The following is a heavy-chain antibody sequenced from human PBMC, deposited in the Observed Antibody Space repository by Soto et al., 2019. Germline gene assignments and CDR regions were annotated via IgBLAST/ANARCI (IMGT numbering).Heavy chain of an antibody. D-gene: IGHD5-18*01. CDR3: ARGPDTAMDNGYFDY. Sequence: QVQLQQWGAGLLKPSETLSLTCAVYGGSFSGYYWSWIRQPPGKGLEWIGEINHSGSTNYNPSLKSRVTISVDTSKNQFALKLSSVTAADTAVYYCARGPDTAMDNGYFDYWGQGTLVTVSS. V-gene: IGHV4-34*01. J-gene: IGHJ4*02. CDR2: INHSGST. CDR1: GGSFSGYY.